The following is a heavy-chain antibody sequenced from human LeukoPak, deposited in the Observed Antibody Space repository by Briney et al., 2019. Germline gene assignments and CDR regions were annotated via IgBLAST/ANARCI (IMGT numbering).Heavy chain of an antibody. V-gene: IGHV1-46*01. CDR3: ARDALYGGYYDSSGYYPHFDY. J-gene: IGHJ4*02. CDR1: GYTFTSYY. CDR2: INPSGGST. D-gene: IGHD3-22*01. Sequence: GASVKVSCKASGYTFTSYYMHWVRQAPGQGLEWMGIINPSGGSTSYAQKFQGRVTMTRDTSTSTVYMELSSLRSEDTAVYYCARDALYGGYYDSSGYYPHFDYWGQGTLVTVSS.